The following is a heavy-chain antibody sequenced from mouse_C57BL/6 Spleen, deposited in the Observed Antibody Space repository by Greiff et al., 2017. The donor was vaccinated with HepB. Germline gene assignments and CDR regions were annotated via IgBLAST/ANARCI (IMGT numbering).Heavy chain of an antibody. CDR1: GYTFTSYW. CDR3: ARRRGTGPYAMDY. CDR2: IDPSDSET. V-gene: IGHV1-52*01. J-gene: IGHJ4*01. D-gene: IGHD4-1*01. Sequence: VQLQQPGAELVRPGSSVKLSCKASGYTFTSYWMHWVKQGPIQGLEWIGNIDPSDSETHYNQKFKDKATLTVDKSSSTAYMQLSSLTSEDSAVYYCARRRGTGPYAMDYWGQGTSVTVSS.